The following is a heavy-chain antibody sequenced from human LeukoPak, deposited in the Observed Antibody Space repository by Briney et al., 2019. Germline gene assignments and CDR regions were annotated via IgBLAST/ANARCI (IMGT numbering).Heavy chain of an antibody. CDR2: INSDGSST. CDR3: ASSHQVVPAAMGYYYYYYGMDV. J-gene: IGHJ6*02. V-gene: IGHV3-74*01. CDR1: GFTFSSYW. D-gene: IGHD2-2*01. Sequence: GGSLRLSCAASGFTFSSYWMPWVRQAPGKGLVWVSRINSDGSSTSYADSVKGRFTISRDNAKNTLYLQMNSLRAEDTAVYYCASSHQVVPAAMGYYYYYYGMDVWGQGTTVTVSS.